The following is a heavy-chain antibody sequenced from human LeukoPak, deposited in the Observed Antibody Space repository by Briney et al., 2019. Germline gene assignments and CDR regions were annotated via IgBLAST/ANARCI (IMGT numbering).Heavy chain of an antibody. Sequence: QPGGSLRLSCAASGFTFNTYSMNWVRQAPGKGLEWVSYISSGSSTIYYADSVKGRFTISRDNAKNSLYLRMNSLRDEDTAVYYCARISGVAKERIRDFDYWGQGTPVTVSS. D-gene: IGHD1-14*01. J-gene: IGHJ4*02. CDR3: ARISGVAKERIRDFDY. V-gene: IGHV3-48*02. CDR2: ISSGSSTI. CDR1: GFTFNTYS.